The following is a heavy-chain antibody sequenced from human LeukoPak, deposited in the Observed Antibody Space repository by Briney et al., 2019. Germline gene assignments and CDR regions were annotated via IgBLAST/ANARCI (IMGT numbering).Heavy chain of an antibody. Sequence: SETLSLTCAVYGGSFTGYYWSWIRQPPGKGLEWIGEIKDDDSTNYNPSLKSRVTMSRDTSKNQFFLNLNSVTAADTAVYYCARGFSGVVARDWGQGTLVTVSS. D-gene: IGHD2-15*01. CDR3: ARGFSGVVARD. CDR2: IKDDDST. V-gene: IGHV4-34*01. J-gene: IGHJ4*02. CDR1: GGSFTGYY.